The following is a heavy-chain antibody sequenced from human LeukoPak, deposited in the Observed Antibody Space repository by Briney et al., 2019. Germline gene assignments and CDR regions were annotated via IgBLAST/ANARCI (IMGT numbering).Heavy chain of an antibody. J-gene: IGHJ4*02. V-gene: IGHV1-8*03. D-gene: IGHD3-22*01. CDR2: MNPNSGNT. CDR3: ARVQDYYDSSGYYYGPI. CDR1: GYTFTSYD. Sequence: ASVKVSCKASGYTFTSYDINWVRQATGQGLEWMGWMNPNSGNTGYAQKFQGRVTITRNTSISTAYMELSSLRSDDTAVYYCARVQDYYDSSGYYYGPIWGQGTLVTVSS.